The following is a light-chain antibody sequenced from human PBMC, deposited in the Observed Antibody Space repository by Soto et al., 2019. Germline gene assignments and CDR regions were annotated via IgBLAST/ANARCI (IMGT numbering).Light chain of an antibody. CDR2: RAS. Sequence: EIVLTQSPGTLSLSPGERATLSCMASQSVTSGYLGWYQQKPGQAPRLLISRASSRATGISDRFSGSGSGTDFTLTISRLEPEDCAVYYCQHYGTSPPMYTFGQGTKVEIK. J-gene: IGKJ2*01. CDR3: QHYGTSPPMYT. CDR1: QSVTSGY. V-gene: IGKV3-20*01.